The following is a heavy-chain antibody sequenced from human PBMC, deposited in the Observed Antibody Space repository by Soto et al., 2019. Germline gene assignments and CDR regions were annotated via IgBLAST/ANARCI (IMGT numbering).Heavy chain of an antibody. V-gene: IGHV3-30*18. D-gene: IGHD4-17*01. CDR3: AKADGTVTTFYFDY. CDR2: ISYDGSNK. CDR1: DFTFSSYG. J-gene: IGHJ4*02. Sequence: QVQLVESGGGVVQPGRSLRLSCAASDFTFSSYGMHWVRQATGKGLEWVAVISYDGSNKYYADSVKGRFTISRGNSKNTLYLQMNSLRAEDPAVYYCAKADGTVTTFYFDYWGQGTRVTVSS.